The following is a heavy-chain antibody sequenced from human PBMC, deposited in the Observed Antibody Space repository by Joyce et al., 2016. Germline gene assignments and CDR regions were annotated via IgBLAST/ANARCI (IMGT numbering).Heavy chain of an antibody. CDR3: VRAPWRHRSFSDFFTGDYEHWDYSGLDV. CDR1: GFTFSKHG. CDR2: RSYDGKNE. V-gene: IGHV3-30*04. Sequence: QVQLLESGGGVVQPGRSLRLSCAASGFTFSKHGMHWVRQAPGKGLGWVAFRSYDGKNEDYADSVKGRFTISRDNSKNTLSLQMNSLGPEDTAVYYCVRAPWRHRSFSDFFTGDYEHWDYSGLDVWGQGTTVIVSS. D-gene: IGHD3-9*01. J-gene: IGHJ6*02.